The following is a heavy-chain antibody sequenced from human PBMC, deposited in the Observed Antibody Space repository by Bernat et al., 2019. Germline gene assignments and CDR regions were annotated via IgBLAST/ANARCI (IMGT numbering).Heavy chain of an antibody. J-gene: IGHJ4*02. CDR1: GYTFTGYY. Sequence: QVQLVQSGAEVREPGASVKVSCKASGYTFTGYYIHWVRQAPGQGLESMGWINPNSGGTNYAQKFQGRVTMTRDTSISTAYMELSRLRSDDTSVYYCARDSDGITMIVGFWGQGTLVTVSS. V-gene: IGHV1-2*02. CDR2: INPNSGGT. CDR3: ARDSDGITMIVGF. D-gene: IGHD3-22*01.